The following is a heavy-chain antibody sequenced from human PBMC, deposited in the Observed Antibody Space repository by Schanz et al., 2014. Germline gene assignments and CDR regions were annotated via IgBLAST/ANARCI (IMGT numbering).Heavy chain of an antibody. D-gene: IGHD1-26*01. CDR3: ARRYSGRYCFDY. J-gene: IGHJ4*02. CDR2: ISHDGSKK. V-gene: IGHV3-30-3*01. Sequence: VQLLESGGGLVQPGGSLRLSCVASGFTFFGSFAMSWVRQAPGKGLEWGAVISHDGSKKYYADSVKGRFTISRDNSRNTLYLQMDRLRDEDTAVYYCARRYSGRYCFDYWGQGTLVTVSS. CDR1: GFTFFGSFA.